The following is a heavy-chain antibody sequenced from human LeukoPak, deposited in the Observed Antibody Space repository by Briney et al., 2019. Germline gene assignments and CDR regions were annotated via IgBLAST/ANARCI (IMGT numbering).Heavy chain of an antibody. V-gene: IGHV3-64*01. CDR3: VREVYDGNWFDP. CDR2: ISGNGDST. J-gene: IGHJ5*02. D-gene: IGHD3-3*01. CDR1: GFIFSSCA. Sequence: GGSLRLSCAASGFIFSSCAMHWVRQAPGKGLEYVAAISGNGDSTYYANSVKGRFTISRDNSKNTLYLQMGSLRDEDMAVYYCVREVYDGNWFDPWGQGTLVTVSS.